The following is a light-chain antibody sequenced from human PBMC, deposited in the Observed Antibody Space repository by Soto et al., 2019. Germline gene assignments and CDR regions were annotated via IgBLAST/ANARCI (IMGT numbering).Light chain of an antibody. CDR1: QSVSXX. Sequence: ILMTQSPATLSVSPGERATLSCRASQSVSXXLAWYQQKPGQLPRLLIYDASTRATGIPARFSGSGSGTXXXXXXXXXXSEXFAVYYCQQYNNWPPWTFGQGTKVEIK. CDR2: DAS. J-gene: IGKJ1*01. V-gene: IGKV3-15*01. CDR3: QQYNNWPPWT.